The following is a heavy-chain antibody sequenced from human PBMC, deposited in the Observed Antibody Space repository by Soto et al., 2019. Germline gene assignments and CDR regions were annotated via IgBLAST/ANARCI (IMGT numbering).Heavy chain of an antibody. CDR1: GFTFSTYP. J-gene: IGHJ6*03. D-gene: IGHD4-4*01. CDR2: ISGSGIST. V-gene: IGHV3-23*01. CDR3: VKFPVITASYYYQDMDV. Sequence: GGSLRLSCAASGFTFSTYPMNWVRQAPGKGLEWVSGISGSGISTFYVDTVKGRFTISRDNSKNTVFLQINSLRAEDTAIYYCVKFPVITASYYYQDMDVWGQGTTVTVSS.